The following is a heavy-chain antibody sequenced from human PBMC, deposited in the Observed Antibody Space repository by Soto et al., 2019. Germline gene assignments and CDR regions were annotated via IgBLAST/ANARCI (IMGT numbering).Heavy chain of an antibody. V-gene: IGHV4-30-4*01. CDR1: GDSISTADYY. D-gene: IGHD6-6*01. CDR3: ARGIYSTSSFFDS. CDR2: IYYSGNT. J-gene: IGHJ4*02. Sequence: SETLSLTCTVSGDSISTADYYWNWIRQPPGKGLEWIGYIYYSGNTYYIPSLKSRVTISVDTSKSQISLKLNSVTAADTAVYYCARGIYSTSSFFDSWGQGTLVTVSS.